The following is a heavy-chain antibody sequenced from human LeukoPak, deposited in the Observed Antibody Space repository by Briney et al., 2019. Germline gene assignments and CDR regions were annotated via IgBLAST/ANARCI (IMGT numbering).Heavy chain of an antibody. D-gene: IGHD5-18*01. Sequence: GGSLRLSCAASGFTFSSYSMNWVRQAPGKGLEWVSSISSSSSYIYYADSVKGRFTISRDNAKNSLYLQMNSLRAEDTAVYYCAGDAHGRSPGRIQLWPYYFDYWGQGTLVTVSS. J-gene: IGHJ4*02. CDR2: ISSSSSYI. CDR1: GFTFSSYS. V-gene: IGHV3-21*01. CDR3: AGDAHGRSPGRIQLWPYYFDY.